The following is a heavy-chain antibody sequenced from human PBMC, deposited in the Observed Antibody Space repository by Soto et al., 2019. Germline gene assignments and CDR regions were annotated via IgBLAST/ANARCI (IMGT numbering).Heavy chain of an antibody. V-gene: IGHV4-34*01. Sequence: SETLSLTCAVYGGSFSGYYWSWIRQPPGKGLEWIGEINHSGSTNYNPSLKSRVTISVDTPKNQFSLKLSSVTAADTAVYYCARNPLWFGESSYYYYGMDVWGQGTTVTVSS. J-gene: IGHJ6*02. D-gene: IGHD3-10*01. CDR3: ARNPLWFGESSYYYYGMDV. CDR1: GGSFSGYY. CDR2: INHSGST.